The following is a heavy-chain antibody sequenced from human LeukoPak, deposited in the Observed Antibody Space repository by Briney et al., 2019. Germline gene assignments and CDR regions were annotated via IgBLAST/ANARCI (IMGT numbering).Heavy chain of an antibody. CDR2: IYYSGST. D-gene: IGHD3-10*01. V-gene: IGHV4-59*08. J-gene: IGHJ5*02. Sequence: SETLSLTCTVSGGSISTYYWTWIRQPPGKGLEWIGYIYYSGSTNYNPSLKSRLSISVDTSKIQFSLRLSSVTVADTAVYYCARTPLRGATFFTSYPNWFDTWGQGTLVTVSS. CDR1: GGSISTYY. CDR3: ARTPLRGATFFTSYPNWFDT.